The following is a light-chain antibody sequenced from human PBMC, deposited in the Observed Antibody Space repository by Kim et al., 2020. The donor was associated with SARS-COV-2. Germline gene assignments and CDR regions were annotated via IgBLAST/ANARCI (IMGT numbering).Light chain of an antibody. Sequence: QRVPISCTGGRCNIGAGYAVHWYQQLPGTAPKLLIYDNTHRPSGVPDRFSGSKSGTSASLAITGLQAEDEADYYCQSYDSSLSGYVFGTGTKVTVL. V-gene: IGLV1-40*01. J-gene: IGLJ1*01. CDR3: QSYDSSLSGYV. CDR2: DNT. CDR1: RCNIGAGYA.